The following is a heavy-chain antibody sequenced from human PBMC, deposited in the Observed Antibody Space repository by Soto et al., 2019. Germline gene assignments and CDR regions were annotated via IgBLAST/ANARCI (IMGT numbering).Heavy chain of an antibody. CDR3: AREGTDNCTNGVCYTRWFDP. CDR1: GGSISSGGYY. CDR2: IYYSGST. J-gene: IGHJ5*02. Sequence: SETLSLTCTVSGGSISSGGYYWSWIRQHPGKGLEWIGYIYYSGSTYYNPSLKRRVTISVDTSKNQFSLKLSSVTAADTAVYYCAREGTDNCTNGVCYTRWFDPWGQGTLVTVS. V-gene: IGHV4-31*03. D-gene: IGHD2-8*01.